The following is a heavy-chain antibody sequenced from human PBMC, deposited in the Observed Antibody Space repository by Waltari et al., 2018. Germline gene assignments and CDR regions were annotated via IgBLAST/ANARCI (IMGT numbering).Heavy chain of an antibody. Sequence: EVQLLESGGGLVQPGGSLRLSCAASGFTFNSYAMNWVRQAPGKGVEWVSTMVGSGSSTFYANSVKGRFTVSRDSSKNTLFLHMNSLRAEDTAVYYCAKEYAMVRGVLDYWGQGTLVTVSA. D-gene: IGHD3-10*01. CDR3: AKEYAMVRGVLDY. CDR1: GFTFNSYA. V-gene: IGHV3-23*01. CDR2: MVGSGSST. J-gene: IGHJ4*02.